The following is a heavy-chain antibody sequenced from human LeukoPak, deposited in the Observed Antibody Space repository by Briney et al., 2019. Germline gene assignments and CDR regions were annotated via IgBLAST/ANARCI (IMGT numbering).Heavy chain of an antibody. D-gene: IGHD1-26*01. CDR2: IYYSGSA. J-gene: IGHJ5*02. CDR1: GGSISNYY. Sequence: SETLSLTCTVSGGSISNYYWSWIRQPPGKGLEWIGYIYYSGSANYNPSFKSRVTISVATSKIQFSLKLTSVTAADTAVYYCARYSGPSNWFDPWGQGTLVTVSS. V-gene: IGHV4-59*01. CDR3: ARYSGPSNWFDP.